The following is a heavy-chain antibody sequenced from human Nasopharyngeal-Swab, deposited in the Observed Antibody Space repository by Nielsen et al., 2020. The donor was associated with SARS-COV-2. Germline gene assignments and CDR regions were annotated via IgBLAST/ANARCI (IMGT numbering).Heavy chain of an antibody. CDR3: ARERRWLQGNWFDP. CDR1: GGSISSYY. D-gene: IGHD5-24*01. Sequence: GSLRLSGTVSGGSISSYYWSWIRQPPGKGLEWIGYIYYSGSTNYNPSLKSRVTISVDTSKNQFSLKLSSVTAADTAVYYCARERRWLQGNWFDPWGQGTLVTVSS. CDR2: IYYSGST. V-gene: IGHV4-59*01. J-gene: IGHJ5*02.